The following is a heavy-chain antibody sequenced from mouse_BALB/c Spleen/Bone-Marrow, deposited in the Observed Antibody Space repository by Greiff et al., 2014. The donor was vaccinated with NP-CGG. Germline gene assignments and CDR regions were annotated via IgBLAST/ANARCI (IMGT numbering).Heavy chain of an antibody. J-gene: IGHJ3*01. CDR1: GFSLTSYG. Sequence: VQLQQSGPGLVAPSQSLSITCTVSGFSLTSYGVHWVRQPPGKGLEWLGVIWAGGSTNYNSALMSRLSISKDNSKSQVFLKMNSLQTDDIAMYYCAREGSTMITTAFAYWGQGTLVTVSA. D-gene: IGHD2-4*01. CDR3: AREGSTMITTAFAY. CDR2: IWAGGST. V-gene: IGHV2-9*02.